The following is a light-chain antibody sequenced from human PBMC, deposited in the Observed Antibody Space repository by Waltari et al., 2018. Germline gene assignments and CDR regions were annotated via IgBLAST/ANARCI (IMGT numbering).Light chain of an antibody. CDR1: NSDFGDFRY. CDR2: DVT. CDR3: CSYAGSHSYV. J-gene: IGLJ1*01. Sequence: QPSLSQPRSVSGSLGQSVTISCTGANSDFGDFRYVSWYQQYPGKAPKLLISDVTRRPSEIPARFSGSRSCNTASLTISGLQAEDEAAYYCCSYAGSHSYVFGGGTEVTV. V-gene: IGLV2-11*01.